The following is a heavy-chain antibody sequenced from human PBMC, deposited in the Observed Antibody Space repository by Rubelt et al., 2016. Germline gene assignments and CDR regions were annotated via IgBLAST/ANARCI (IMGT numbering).Heavy chain of an antibody. D-gene: IGHD6-19*01. J-gene: IGHJ6*02. CDR3: ARGEGSGCHACHYYYYYGMDV. V-gene: IGHV3-21*04. Sequence: YGDSVKGRFTTSRDNARNSLYLQMNSLRAEDTAVYYCARGEGSGCHACHYYYYYGMDVWGQGTTVTVSS.